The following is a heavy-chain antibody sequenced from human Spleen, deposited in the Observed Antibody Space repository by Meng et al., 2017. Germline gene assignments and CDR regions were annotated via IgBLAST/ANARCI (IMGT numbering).Heavy chain of an antibody. D-gene: IGHD4-17*01. CDR3: ARVLGYGDYFDY. J-gene: IGHJ4*02. CDR2: ISSRGSAI. V-gene: IGHV3-11*04. Sequence: GESLKISCAASGFTFSEYYMSWIRQAPGKGLEWVSYISSRGSAIYYADSVKGRFTISRDNVQNSLYLQMNSLRAEDTAVYYCARVLGYGDYFDYWGQGTLVTVSS. CDR1: GFTFSEYY.